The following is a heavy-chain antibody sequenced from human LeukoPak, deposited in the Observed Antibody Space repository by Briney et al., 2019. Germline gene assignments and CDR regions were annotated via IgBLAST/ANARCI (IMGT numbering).Heavy chain of an antibody. CDR1: GFTFDDYA. J-gene: IGHJ4*02. V-gene: IGHV3-9*01. CDR3: AKSRDCSSTSCFDEAFDY. Sequence: GGSLRLSCAASGFTFDDYAMHWVRQAPGKGLEWVSGISWNSGSIGYADSVKGRFTISRDNAKNPLYLQMNSLRAEDTALYYCAKSRDCSSTSCFDEAFDYWGQGTLVTVSS. D-gene: IGHD2-2*01. CDR2: ISWNSGSI.